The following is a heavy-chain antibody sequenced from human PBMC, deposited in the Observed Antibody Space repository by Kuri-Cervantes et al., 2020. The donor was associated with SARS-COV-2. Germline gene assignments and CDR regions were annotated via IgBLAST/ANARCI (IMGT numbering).Heavy chain of an antibody. CDR2: IRYDGSNK. Sequence: GESLKISCAASGLTFSSYGMHWVRQAPGKGLEWVAFIRYDGSNKYYADSVRGRFTISRDNAKNTLYLQMNSLRADDTAVYYCAKSDWFDPWGQGTLVTVSS. CDR3: AKSDWFDP. J-gene: IGHJ5*02. V-gene: IGHV3-30*02. CDR1: GLTFSSYG.